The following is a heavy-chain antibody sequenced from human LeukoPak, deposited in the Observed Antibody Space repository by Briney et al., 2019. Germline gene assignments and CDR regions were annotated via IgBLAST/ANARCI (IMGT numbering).Heavy chain of an antibody. CDR3: ARDGLLCSGGRCRAPNWFDP. J-gene: IGHJ5*02. CDR1: GRTFSSYA. D-gene: IGHD2-15*01. V-gene: IGHV1-69*05. CDR2: LIPIFGTS. Sequence: SVKVSCKASGRTFSSYAISWVRQAPGLGLEWMGRLIPIFGTSNYAQKFQGRVTITTDKSTSTAYMELSSLRSEDTAVYYCARDGLLCSGGRCRAPNWFDPWGQGTLVTVSS.